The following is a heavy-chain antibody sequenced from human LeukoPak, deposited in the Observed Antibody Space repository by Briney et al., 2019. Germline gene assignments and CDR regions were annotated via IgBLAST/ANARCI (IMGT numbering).Heavy chain of an antibody. V-gene: IGHV4-59*11. CDR1: GASTASHY. Sequence: PSETLSLTCTVSGASTASHYWTWLRQPPGKELEWIAYMFDTVSTKSNPSLKSRFTLSVDTSKKQLSLRLSSVTAADTAVYYCATIKRGSTYGYFDFWGQGIKVTVSS. J-gene: IGHJ4*02. CDR3: ATIKRGSTYGYFDF. CDR2: MFDTVST. D-gene: IGHD5-18*01.